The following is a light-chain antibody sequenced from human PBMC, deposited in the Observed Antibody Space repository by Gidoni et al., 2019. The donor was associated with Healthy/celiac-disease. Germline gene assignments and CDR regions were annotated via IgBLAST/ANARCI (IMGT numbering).Light chain of an antibody. Sequence: DVVVAQSRLSLPVTLGQPASISCRSSQSLVYSDGNTYVNCFQQRPCQSRRRLIYKVYNRDSGVPDRFSGSGSGTEFTLKISRVEAEDVGVYYCMQGTHWPREWTFGQGTKVEIK. CDR3: MQGTHWPREWT. CDR1: QSLVYSDGNTY. CDR2: KVY. J-gene: IGKJ1*01. V-gene: IGKV2-30*01.